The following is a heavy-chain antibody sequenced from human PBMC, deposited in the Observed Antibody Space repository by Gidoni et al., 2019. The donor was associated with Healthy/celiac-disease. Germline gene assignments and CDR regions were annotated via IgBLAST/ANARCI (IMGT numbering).Heavy chain of an antibody. Sequence: QVKLVESGGGVVQPGRSLRLSCAASGFTFSSYAMHWVRQAPGKGLEWVAVISYDGSNKYYADSVKGRFTISRDNSKNTLYLQMNSLRAEDTAVYYCARVGGDYDYWGQGTLVTVSS. CDR2: ISYDGSNK. CDR1: GFTFSSYA. D-gene: IGHD4-17*01. V-gene: IGHV3-30-3*01. CDR3: ARVGGDYDY. J-gene: IGHJ4*02.